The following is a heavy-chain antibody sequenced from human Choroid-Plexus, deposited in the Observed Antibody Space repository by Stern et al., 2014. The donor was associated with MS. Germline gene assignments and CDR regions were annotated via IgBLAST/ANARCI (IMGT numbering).Heavy chain of an antibody. CDR1: GFSFSNYA. CDR2: ISASGGSP. J-gene: IGHJ6*02. Sequence: EVQLEESGGGLVQPGGSLRLACAASGFSFSNYAMTWVRQAPRKGLEWVSGISASGGSPYHADYVKGRFTIFRDNSKNTVYLRMNGLRGEDTAVYYCASRTRYYGMDVWGQGTTVTVSS. V-gene: IGHV3-23*04. D-gene: IGHD1-14*01. CDR3: ASRTRYYGMDV.